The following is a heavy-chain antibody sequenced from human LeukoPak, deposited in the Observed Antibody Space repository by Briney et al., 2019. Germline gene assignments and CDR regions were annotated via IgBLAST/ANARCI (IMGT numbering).Heavy chain of an antibody. CDR2: IWYDGSNK. J-gene: IGHJ4*02. CDR1: GFTFSNYG. CDR3: ARGRVGYRTTVTTKGPFDY. D-gene: IGHD4-17*01. Sequence: GGSLRLSCAASGFTFSNYGMHWVRQAPGKGLEWVAVIWYDGSNKYYADSVKGRFTISRDNSKNTLYLQMNSLRAEDTAVYYCARGRVGYRTTVTTKGPFDYWGQGTLVTVSS. V-gene: IGHV3-33*01.